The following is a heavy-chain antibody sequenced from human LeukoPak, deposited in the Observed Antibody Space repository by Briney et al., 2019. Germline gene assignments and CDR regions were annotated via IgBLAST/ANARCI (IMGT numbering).Heavy chain of an antibody. CDR3: ARGQYYYDSSGYFDY. CDR1: GFTFTSYY. V-gene: IGHV1-46*01. J-gene: IGHJ4*02. Sequence: ASVKVSCKASGFTFTSYYMHWVRQAPGQGLEWMGIINPSGGSTSYAQKFQGRVTMTRDTSTGTVYMELSSLRSDDTAVYYCARGQYYYDSSGYFDYWGQGTLVTVSS. D-gene: IGHD3-22*01. CDR2: INPSGGST.